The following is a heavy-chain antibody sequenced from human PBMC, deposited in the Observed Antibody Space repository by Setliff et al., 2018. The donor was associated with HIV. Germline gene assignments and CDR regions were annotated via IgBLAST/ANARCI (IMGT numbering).Heavy chain of an antibody. V-gene: IGHV4-31*02. D-gene: IGHD3-10*01. J-gene: IGHJ4*02. CDR1: GDSINSGNYY. CDR3: ATSPSGEILGSRPFYFYY. CDR2: IYYSGST. Sequence: SETLSLTCTVSGDSINSGNYYWSWIRQHPGKGLEWIGYIYYSGSTYYSPSLKSRVTISEDTSKNQFSLKMSSVTAADTAVYYCATSPSGEILGSRPFYFYYLGQGTLVTVSS.